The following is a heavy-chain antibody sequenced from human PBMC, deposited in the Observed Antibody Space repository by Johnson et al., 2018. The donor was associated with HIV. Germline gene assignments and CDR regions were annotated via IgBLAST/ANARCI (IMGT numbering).Heavy chain of an antibody. D-gene: IGHD3-22*01. CDR3: TTYPNYYDNAFDI. J-gene: IGHJ3*02. Sequence: VESGRSLRLSCAASGFTFSSYAMHWVRQAPGKGLEWVGRIKSKTEGGTTDYAAPVKGRFTISRDDSKNTLYLQMNSLKTEDTAVYYCTTYPNYYDNAFDIWGQGTMVTVSS. V-gene: IGHV3-15*01. CDR2: IKSKTEGGTT. CDR1: GFTFSSYA.